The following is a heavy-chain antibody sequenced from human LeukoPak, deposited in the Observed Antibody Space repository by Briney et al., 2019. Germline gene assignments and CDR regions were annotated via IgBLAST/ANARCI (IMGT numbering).Heavy chain of an antibody. V-gene: IGHV3-30*04. J-gene: IGHJ4*02. D-gene: IGHD2-2*02. CDR2: ISYDGNNK. CDR3: ARGIAGYCSSTSCYRGVTD. Sequence: GGSLRLSCAASGFTFSSYAMHWVRQAPGKGLEWVAVISYDGNNKYYADSVKGRFTISRDNSKNTLYLQMNSLRAEDTAVYYCARGIAGYCSSTSCYRGVTDWCQGTLVTVSS. CDR1: GFTFSSYA.